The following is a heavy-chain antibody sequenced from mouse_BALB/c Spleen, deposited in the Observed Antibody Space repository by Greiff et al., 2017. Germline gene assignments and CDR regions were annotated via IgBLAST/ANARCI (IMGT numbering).Heavy chain of an antibody. D-gene: IGHD2-4*01. CDR3: ARVMITTDAMDY. V-gene: IGHV5-9-4*01. CDR1: GFTFSSYA. CDR2: ISSGGSYT. J-gene: IGHJ4*01. Sequence: EVQVVESGGGLVQPGGSRKLSCAASGFTFSSYAMSWVRQSPEKRLEWVAEISSGGSYTYYPDTVTGRFTISRDNAKNTLYLEMSSLRSEDTAMYYCARVMITTDAMDYWGQGTSVTVSS.